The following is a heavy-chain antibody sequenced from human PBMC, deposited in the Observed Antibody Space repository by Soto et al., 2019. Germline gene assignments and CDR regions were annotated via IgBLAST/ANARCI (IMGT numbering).Heavy chain of an antibody. CDR2: FFYGGRT. Sequence: VQLQQSGPGLLKPSETLSLTCTVSGGSISSPSYSWGWVRQPPGKGPEWIGSFFYGGRTHYSPSVESRLSISVDTARSQVSLILTSVTVADTAVYYCATVASTHFASWGQGALVVVSS. J-gene: IGHJ4*02. D-gene: IGHD3-3*02. CDR3: ATVASTHFAS. CDR1: GGSISSPSYS. V-gene: IGHV4-39*01.